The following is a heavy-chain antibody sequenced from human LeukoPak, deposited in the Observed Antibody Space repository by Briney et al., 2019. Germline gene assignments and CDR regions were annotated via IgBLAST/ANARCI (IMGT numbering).Heavy chain of an antibody. J-gene: IGHJ5*02. Sequence: SETLSLTCTVSGGSISSYYWSWIRQPPGKGLEWIGEINHSGSTNYNPSLKSRVTISVDTSKNQFSLKLSSVTAADTAVYYCARGMGGSGSYYNAWGQGTLVTVSS. CDR3: ARGMGGSGSYYNA. CDR2: INHSGST. V-gene: IGHV4-34*01. D-gene: IGHD3-10*01. CDR1: GGSISSYY.